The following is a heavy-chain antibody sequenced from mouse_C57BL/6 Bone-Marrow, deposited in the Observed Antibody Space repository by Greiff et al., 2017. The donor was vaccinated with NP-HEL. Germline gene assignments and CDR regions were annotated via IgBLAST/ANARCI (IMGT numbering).Heavy chain of an antibody. J-gene: IGHJ3*01. CDR3: AEGVTTKFAY. D-gene: IGHD2-2*01. CDR1: GYTFTSYW. CDR2: IYPGSGST. V-gene: IGHV1-55*01. Sequence: QVHVKQPGAELVKPGASVKMSCKASGYTFTSYWITWVKQRPGQGLEWIGDIYPGSGSTNYNEKFKSKATLTVDTSSSTAYMQLSSLTSEDSAVYYCAEGVTTKFAYWGQGTLVTVSA.